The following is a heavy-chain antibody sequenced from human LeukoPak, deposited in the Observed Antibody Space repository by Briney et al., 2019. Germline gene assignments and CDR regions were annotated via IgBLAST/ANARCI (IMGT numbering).Heavy chain of an antibody. CDR3: AKDQDFWSGYADY. Sequence: GGPLRLSCAASGFTFSSYGMHWVRQAPGKGLEWVAFIRYDGSNKYYADSVKGRFTISRDNSKNTLYLQMNSLRAEDTAVYYCAKDQDFWSGYADYWGQGTLVTVSS. D-gene: IGHD3-3*01. V-gene: IGHV3-30*02. CDR1: GFTFSSYG. J-gene: IGHJ4*02. CDR2: IRYDGSNK.